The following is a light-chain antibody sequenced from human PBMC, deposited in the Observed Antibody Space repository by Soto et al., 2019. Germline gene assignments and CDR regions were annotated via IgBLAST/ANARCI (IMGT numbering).Light chain of an antibody. CDR3: QQYYNWPLT. CDR2: GAS. V-gene: IGKV3-15*01. J-gene: IGKJ4*01. Sequence: EIVMTQSPATLSVSPGERATLSCRASQSISSSLAWYQQRPGQAPRLLIYGASARATGLPARFSGSGPGTQFTLTISSLQSEDFAVYHCQQYYNWPLTFGGGTKVEIK. CDR1: QSISSS.